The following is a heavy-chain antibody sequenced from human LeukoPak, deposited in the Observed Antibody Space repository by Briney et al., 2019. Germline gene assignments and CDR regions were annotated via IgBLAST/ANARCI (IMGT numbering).Heavy chain of an antibody. V-gene: IGHV4-39*07. CDR1: GGSISSSSYY. CDR2: IYYSGST. Sequence: SETLSLTCTVSGGSISSSSYYWGWIRQPPGKGLEWIGSIYYSGSTYYNPSLKSRVTISVDTSKNQFSLKLSSVTAADTAVYYCARHGWIPRSYWYFDLWGRGTLVTVSS. J-gene: IGHJ2*01. CDR3: ARHGWIPRSYWYFDL. D-gene: IGHD5-18*01.